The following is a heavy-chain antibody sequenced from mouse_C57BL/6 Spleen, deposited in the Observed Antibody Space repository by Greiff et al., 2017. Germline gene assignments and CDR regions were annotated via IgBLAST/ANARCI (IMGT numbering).Heavy chain of an antibody. CDR2: IWGVGST. V-gene: IGHV2-6*01. D-gene: IGHD4-1*01. CDR3: ASGELRFAY. J-gene: IGHJ3*01. CDR1: GFSLTSYG. Sequence: VKVVESGPGLVAPSQSLSITCTVSGFSLTSYGVAWVRQSPGKGLEWLGVIWGVGSTNYNSALKSRLSSSKDNSKSQVFLKMNSLQTDDTAMYYCASGELRFAYWGQGTLVTVSA.